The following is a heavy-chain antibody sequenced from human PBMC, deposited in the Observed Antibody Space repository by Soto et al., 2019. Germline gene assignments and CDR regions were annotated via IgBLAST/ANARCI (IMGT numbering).Heavy chain of an antibody. D-gene: IGHD4-4*01. J-gene: IGHJ3*02. CDR1: GGSISRGGYY. CDR2: IYYSGST. Sequence: PSETLSLTCTVSGGSISRGGYYWSWIRQHPGKGLEWIGYIYYSGSTYYNPSLKSRVTISVDTSKNQFSLKLSSVTAADTAVYYCAREGRMTTVTTDDAFDIWGQGTMVTVSS. V-gene: IGHV4-31*03. CDR3: AREGRMTTVTTDDAFDI.